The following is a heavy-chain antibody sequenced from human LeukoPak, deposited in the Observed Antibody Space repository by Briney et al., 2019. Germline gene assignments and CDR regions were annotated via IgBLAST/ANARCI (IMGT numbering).Heavy chain of an antibody. CDR3: ARDYDILTGYSRFDP. CDR1: GFTFSSYS. D-gene: IGHD3-9*01. V-gene: IGHV3-48*02. J-gene: IGHJ5*02. Sequence: GGSLRLSCAASGFTFSSYSMNWVRQAPGKGLEWVSYISRSSRTTYYADPVKGRFTTSRDNAKNSLYLQMNSLRDEDTAVYYCARDYDILTGYSRFDPWGQGTLVTVSS. CDR2: ISRSSRTT.